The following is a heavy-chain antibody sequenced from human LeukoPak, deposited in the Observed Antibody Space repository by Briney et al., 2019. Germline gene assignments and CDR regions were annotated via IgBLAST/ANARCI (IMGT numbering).Heavy chain of an antibody. CDR2: IIPIFGTA. CDR1: GGTFSSYA. CDR3: ARGRWLQPWGYFDY. J-gene: IGHJ4*02. D-gene: IGHD5-24*01. V-gene: IGHV1-69*05. Sequence: SVKVSCKASGGTFSSYAISWVRQAPGQGLEWMGGIIPIFGTANYAQKFQGRVTITTEESTSTAYMEVSSLRSEDTAVYYCARGRWLQPWGYFDYWGQGTLVTVSS.